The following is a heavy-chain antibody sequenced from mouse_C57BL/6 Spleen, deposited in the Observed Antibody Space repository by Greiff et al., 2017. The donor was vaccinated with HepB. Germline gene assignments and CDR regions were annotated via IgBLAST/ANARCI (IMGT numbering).Heavy chain of an antibody. V-gene: IGHV2-5*01. D-gene: IGHD2-1*01. Sequence: VQLQQSGPGLVQPSQSLSITCTVSGFSLTSYGVHWVRQSPGKGLEWLGVIWRGGSTDYNAALMSRLSITKDNSKSQVFFKMNSLQADDTAIYYCAEGNYSWFAYWGQGTLVTVSA. CDR2: IWRGGST. J-gene: IGHJ3*01. CDR3: AEGNYSWFAY. CDR1: GFSLTSYG.